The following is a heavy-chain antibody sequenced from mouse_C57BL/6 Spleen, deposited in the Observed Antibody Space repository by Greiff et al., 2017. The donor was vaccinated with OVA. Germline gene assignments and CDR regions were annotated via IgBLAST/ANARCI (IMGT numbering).Heavy chain of an antibody. V-gene: IGHV1-59*01. CDR1: GYTFTSYW. CDR3: ARKVELGSYFDY. J-gene: IGHJ2*01. Sequence: VQLQQPGAELVRPGTSVKLSCKASGYTFTSYWMHWVKQRPGQGLEWIGVIDPSDSYTNYNQKFKGKATLTVDTSSSTAYMQLSSLTSEDSAVYYCARKVELGSYFDYWGQGTTLTVSS. CDR2: IDPSDSYT. D-gene: IGHD1-1*02.